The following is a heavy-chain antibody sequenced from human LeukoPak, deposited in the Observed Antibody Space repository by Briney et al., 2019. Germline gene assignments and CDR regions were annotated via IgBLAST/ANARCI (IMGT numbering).Heavy chain of an antibody. CDR2: IYYSGST. CDR3: ARLVAGDNWFDP. Sequence: SQTLSLTSTVSGGSISSGGYYWSWIRQHPGKGLEWIGYIYYSGSTYYNPSLKSRVTISVDTSKNQFSLKLSSLTAADTAVYYCARLVAGDNWFDPWGQGTLVTVSS. CDR1: GGSISSGGYY. D-gene: IGHD6-13*01. J-gene: IGHJ5*02. V-gene: IGHV4-31*03.